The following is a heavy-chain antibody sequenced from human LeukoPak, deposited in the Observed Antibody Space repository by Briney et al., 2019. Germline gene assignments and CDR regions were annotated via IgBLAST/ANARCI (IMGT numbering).Heavy chain of an antibody. CDR3: ARETLFDYDSGGYHERYYFDY. V-gene: IGHV4-34*09. Sequence: SETLSLTCAVYGGSFSGYYWSWIRQPPGKGLEWIGYIYHSVSAYYNPSLKSRVTISVDTSKKQFSLKLASVTAADTAMYFCARETLFDYDSGGYHERYYFDYWGQGILVTVSS. J-gene: IGHJ4*02. CDR2: IYHSVSA. CDR1: GGSFSGYY. D-gene: IGHD3-22*01.